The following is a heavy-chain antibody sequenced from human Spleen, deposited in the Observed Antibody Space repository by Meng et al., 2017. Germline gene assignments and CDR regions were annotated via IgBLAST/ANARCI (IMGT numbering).Heavy chain of an antibody. Sequence: ASVKVSCKASGYTFTSYDINWVRQATGQGLEWMGWMNPNSGNRGYAQKFQGRVTITRNTSISTAYMELSGLRSEDTAVYYCVRAGSSSSWYVYFDSWGQGTLVTVSS. CDR3: VRAGSSSSWYVYFDS. V-gene: IGHV1-8*01. D-gene: IGHD6-13*01. CDR2: MNPNSGNR. J-gene: IGHJ4*02. CDR1: GYTFTSYD.